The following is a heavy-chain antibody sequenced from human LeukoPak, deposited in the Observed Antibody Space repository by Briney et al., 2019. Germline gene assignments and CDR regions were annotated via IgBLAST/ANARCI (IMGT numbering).Heavy chain of an antibody. J-gene: IGHJ1*01. CDR2: INPNSGGT. CDR3: ARAIAVAGTTMDFQR. Sequence: ASVKVSCKASGYTFTGYYMHWVRQAPGQGLEWMGWINPNSGGTNYAQKFQGRVTMTRDTSISTAYMELSRLRSDDTAVYYCARAIAVAGTTMDFQRWGQGTLVTVSS. V-gene: IGHV1-2*02. CDR1: GYTFTGYY. D-gene: IGHD6-19*01.